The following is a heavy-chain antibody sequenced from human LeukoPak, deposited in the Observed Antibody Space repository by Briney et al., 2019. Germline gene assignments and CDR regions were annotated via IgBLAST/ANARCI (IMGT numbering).Heavy chain of an antibody. CDR3: AKATGSRSGYAIDY. V-gene: IGHV3-9*01. CDR2: ISWNSGSI. Sequence: GGSLRLSCAASGFTFDDYAMHWVRQAPGKGLEWVSGISWNSGSIGYADSVKGRFTISRDNAKNSLYLQMNSLRAEDTALYYCAKATGSRSGYAIDYWGQGTLVTVSS. D-gene: IGHD5-12*01. J-gene: IGHJ4*02. CDR1: GFTFDDYA.